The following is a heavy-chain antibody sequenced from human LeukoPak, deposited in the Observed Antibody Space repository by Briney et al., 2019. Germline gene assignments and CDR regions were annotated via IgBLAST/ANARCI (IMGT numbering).Heavy chain of an antibody. CDR1: GFTFSNYG. CDR3: ARHYYDSSGYYKGDY. V-gene: IGHV3-48*04. J-gene: IGHJ4*02. CDR2: ISNGDDSI. Sequence: GRSLRLSCAASGFTFSNYGMHWVRQAPGKGLEWVSHISNGDDSIYYADSVKGRFTISRDNARNSLYLQMNSLRAEDTAVYYCARHYYDSSGYYKGDYWGQGTLVTVSS. D-gene: IGHD3-22*01.